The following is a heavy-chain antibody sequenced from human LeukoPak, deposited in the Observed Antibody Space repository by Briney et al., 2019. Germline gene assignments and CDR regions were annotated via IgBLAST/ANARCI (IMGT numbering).Heavy chain of an antibody. V-gene: IGHV3-33*01. CDR3: ARGESRYFDWTDY. J-gene: IGHJ4*02. CDR2: IWYDGSNK. CDR1: GFTFSSYG. D-gene: IGHD3-9*01. Sequence: TGGSLRLSCAASGFTFSSYGMHWVRQAPGKGLEWVAVIWYDGSNKYYADSVKGRFTISRDNSKNTLYLQMNSLRAEDTAVYYCARGESRYFDWTDYWGQGTLVTVSS.